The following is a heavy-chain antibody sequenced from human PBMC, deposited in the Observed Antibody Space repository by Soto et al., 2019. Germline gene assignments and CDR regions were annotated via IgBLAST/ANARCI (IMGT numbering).Heavy chain of an antibody. CDR2: IYYSGST. CDR1: GGSISSYY. Sequence: SETLSLTCTVSGGSISSYYWSWIRQPPGKGLEWIGYIYYSGSTNYNPSLKSRVTISVDTSKNQFSLKLSSVTAADTAVYYCARYLGSGEFDYWGQGTLVPSPQ. J-gene: IGHJ4*02. V-gene: IGHV4-59*01. CDR3: ARYLGSGEFDY. D-gene: IGHD6-19*01.